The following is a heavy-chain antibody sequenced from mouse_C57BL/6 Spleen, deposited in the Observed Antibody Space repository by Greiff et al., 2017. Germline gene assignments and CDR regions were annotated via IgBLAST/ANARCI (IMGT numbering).Heavy chain of an antibody. CDR1: GYTFTSYW. CDR2: IYPSDSET. CDR3: ARGVRYYSNSHWYFDV. D-gene: IGHD2-5*01. V-gene: IGHV1-61*01. J-gene: IGHJ1*03. Sequence: VKLQQPGAELVRPGSSVKLSCKASGYTFTSYWMDWVKQRPGQGLEWIGNIYPSDSETHYNQKFKDKATLTVDKSSSTAYMQLSSLTSEDSAVYYCARGVRYYSNSHWYFDVWGTGTTVTVSS.